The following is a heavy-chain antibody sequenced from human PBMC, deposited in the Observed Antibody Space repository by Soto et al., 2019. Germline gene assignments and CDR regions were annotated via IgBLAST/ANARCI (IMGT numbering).Heavy chain of an antibody. D-gene: IGHD3-3*01. Sequence: PSETLSLTCNVSGGSISDFYWSCILQSPVKILEWIGYLYYTGSTNYNPALKSRVTISLDTSKTQFSLKLGSVTAADTAVYYCARGGGYDFRSSQAPPIDVWGQGTTVTVSS. CDR3: ARGGGYDFRSSQAPPIDV. J-gene: IGHJ6*02. CDR1: GGSISDFY. V-gene: IGHV4-59*01. CDR2: LYYTGST.